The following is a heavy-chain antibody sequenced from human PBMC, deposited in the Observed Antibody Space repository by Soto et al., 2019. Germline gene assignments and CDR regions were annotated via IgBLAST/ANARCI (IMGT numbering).Heavy chain of an antibody. CDR3: ARRVGRPVTTNWFDP. V-gene: IGHV1-18*01. J-gene: IGHJ5*02. CDR2: ISAYNGNT. CDR1: GYTFTGYG. D-gene: IGHD4-17*01. Sequence: ASVKVSCKASGYTFTGYGISWVRQAPGQGLEWTGWISAYNGNTNYAQKLQGRVTMTTDTSTSTAYMELRSLRSDDTAVYYCARRVGRPVTTNWFDPWGQGTLVTVSS.